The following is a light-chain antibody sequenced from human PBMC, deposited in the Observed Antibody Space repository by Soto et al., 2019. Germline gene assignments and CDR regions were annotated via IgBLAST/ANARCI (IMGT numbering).Light chain of an antibody. V-gene: IGLV3-21*02. CDR3: QVWDSSGDHPEV. CDR2: DDS. Sequence: SYELTQPPSVSVAPGQTASITCGGNNIGTKNVHWYQQKARQAPVLVIYDDSDRPSGIPERFSGSNSGNAATLTISRVEAGDEADYYCQVWDSSGDHPEVFGGGTKLTVL. J-gene: IGLJ3*02. CDR1: NIGTKN.